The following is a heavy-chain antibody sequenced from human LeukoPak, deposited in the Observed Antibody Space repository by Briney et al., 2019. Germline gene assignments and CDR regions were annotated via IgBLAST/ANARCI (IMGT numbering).Heavy chain of an antibody. D-gene: IGHD3-22*01. J-gene: IGHJ5*02. CDR3: ARDRGPYYDSSGYYEDFDP. CDR1: GYTFTSYG. V-gene: IGHV1-18*01. Sequence: ASVKVSCKASGYTFTSYGISWVRPAPGQGLEWMGWISAYNGNTNYAQKLQGRVTMTTDTSTSTAYMELRSLRSDDTAVYYCARDRGPYYDSSGYYEDFDPWGQGTLVTVSS. CDR2: ISAYNGNT.